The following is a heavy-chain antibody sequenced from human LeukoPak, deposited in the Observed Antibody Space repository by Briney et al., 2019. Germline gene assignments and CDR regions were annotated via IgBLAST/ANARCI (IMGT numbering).Heavy chain of an antibody. CDR3: ARYRLGYYYYYMDV. D-gene: IGHD1-1*01. J-gene: IGHJ6*03. V-gene: IGHV1-8*02. Sequence: ASVKVSCKASGYTFTSYGISWVRQATGQGLEWMGWMNPNSGNTGYAQKFQGRVTMTRNTSISTAYMELSSLRSEDTAVYYCARYRLGYYYYYMDVWGKGTTVTISS. CDR1: GYTFTSYG. CDR2: MNPNSGNT.